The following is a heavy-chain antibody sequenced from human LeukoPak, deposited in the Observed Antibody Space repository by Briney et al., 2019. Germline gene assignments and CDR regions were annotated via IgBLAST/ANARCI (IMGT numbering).Heavy chain of an antibody. J-gene: IGHJ4*02. CDR3: AKDEVVVAASFDY. CDR1: VFTFSTYN. Sequence: GGSLRLSCAASVFTFSTYNMNWVRQAPGKGLEWVSSITSSSRYTFYADSVKGRFTISRDNSKNTLYLQMNSLRAEDTAVYYCAKDEVVVAASFDYWGQGTLVTVSS. D-gene: IGHD2-15*01. CDR2: ITSSSRYT. V-gene: IGHV3-21*04.